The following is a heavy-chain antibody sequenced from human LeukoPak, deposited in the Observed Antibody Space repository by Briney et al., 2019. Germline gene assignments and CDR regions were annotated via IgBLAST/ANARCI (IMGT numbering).Heavy chain of an antibody. CDR2: INWNGGST. D-gene: IGHD3-3*01. Sequence: GGSLRLSCAASGFTFDDYGMSWVRQAPGKGLEWVSGINWNGGSTVYADSVKGRFTISRDNAKNSLYLQMNSLRAEDTALYYCAREGGSITIFGVVRSPTYYYYYMDVWGKGTTVTVSS. CDR3: AREGGSITIFGVVRSPTYYYYYMDV. V-gene: IGHV3-20*04. J-gene: IGHJ6*03. CDR1: GFTFDDYG.